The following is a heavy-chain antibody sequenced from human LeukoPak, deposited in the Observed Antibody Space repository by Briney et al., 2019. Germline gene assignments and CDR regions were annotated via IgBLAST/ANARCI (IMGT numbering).Heavy chain of an antibody. CDR3: AREHDSSGYVEY. CDR2: IYYSGST. J-gene: IGHJ4*02. CDR1: GGSISSGDYY. D-gene: IGHD3-22*01. V-gene: IGHV4-30-4*01. Sequence: SQTLYLTCTVSGGSISSGDYYRSWIRQPPGKGLEWIGYIYYSGSTYYNPSLKSRVTISVDTSKNQFSLKLSSVTAADTAVYYCAREHDSSGYVEYWGQGTLVTDSS.